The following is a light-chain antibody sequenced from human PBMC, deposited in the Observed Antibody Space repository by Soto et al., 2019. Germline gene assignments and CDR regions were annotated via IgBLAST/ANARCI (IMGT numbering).Light chain of an antibody. CDR1: QGVSSY. CDR3: QQQGA. V-gene: IGKV3D-11*01. CDR2: DAS. Sequence: EIVLTQSPATLSFSPGERATLSCRASQGVSSYLAWYQQKPGQAPRLLIYDASNRATGIPARFSGSGPGTDFTLTISSLEPEDFAVYYGQQQGAFGPGTKVDIK. J-gene: IGKJ3*01.